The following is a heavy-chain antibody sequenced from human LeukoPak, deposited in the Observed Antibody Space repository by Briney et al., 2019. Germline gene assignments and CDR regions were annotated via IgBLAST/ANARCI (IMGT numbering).Heavy chain of an antibody. CDR2: INPNSGDT. CDR3: ARDPPGSIAARRIFDL. V-gene: IGHV1-2*02. CDR1: GYTFTDYY. J-gene: IGHJ4*02. Sequence: GASVKVSCKTSGYTFTDYYVHWVRQAPGQGLEWMGWINPNSGDTKYEQKFQGRVTMTRDTSISTAYMELSRLSYDDTAMYYCARDPPGSIAARRIFDLWGQGTLVTVSS. D-gene: IGHD6-6*01.